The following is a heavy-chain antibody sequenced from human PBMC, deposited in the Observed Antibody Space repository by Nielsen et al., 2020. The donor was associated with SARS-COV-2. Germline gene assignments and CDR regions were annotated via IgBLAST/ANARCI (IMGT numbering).Heavy chain of an antibody. CDR2: ISSSSSYI. CDR1: GFTFSSYS. Sequence: GESLKISCAASGFTFSSYSMNWVRQAPGKGLEWVSSISSSSSYIYYADSVKGRFTISRDNAKNSLYLQMNSLRAEDTAVYYCAFGGPIDYWGQGTLVTVSS. CDR3: AFGGPIDY. D-gene: IGHD3-16*01. J-gene: IGHJ4*02. V-gene: IGHV3-21*01.